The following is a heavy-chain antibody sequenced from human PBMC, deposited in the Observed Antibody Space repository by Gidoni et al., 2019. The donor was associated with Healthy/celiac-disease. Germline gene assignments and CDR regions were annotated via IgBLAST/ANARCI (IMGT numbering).Heavy chain of an antibody. CDR3: AKGHRSPSL. Sequence: EVQLLESGVSLLQPGGSLRLSCAASGFTFSSYALSGVRQAPGKGLEWVSVISGSGGSTYYADSVKGRFTISRDNSKNTLYLQMNSLRAEDTAVYYCAKGHRSPSLWGQGTLVTVSS. V-gene: IGHV3-23*01. CDR1: GFTFSSYA. CDR2: ISGSGGST. J-gene: IGHJ4*02.